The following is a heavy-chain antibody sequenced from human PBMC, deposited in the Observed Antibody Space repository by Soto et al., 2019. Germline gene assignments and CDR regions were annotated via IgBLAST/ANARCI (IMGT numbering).Heavy chain of an antibody. CDR2: ISVYNGNT. V-gene: IGHV1-18*01. Sequence: QVQLVQSGAEVKKPGASVKVSCKAYGDTFSNSGVTWVRQAPGQGLEWMGWISVYNGNTIYGQNLQGRVTMTTDTSATTAYLDLRSLRSDDTAVYYCAIAPAYSTGWYQGFDPWGQGTLVTVSS. D-gene: IGHD6-19*01. CDR3: AIAPAYSTGWYQGFDP. J-gene: IGHJ5*02. CDR1: GDTFSNSG.